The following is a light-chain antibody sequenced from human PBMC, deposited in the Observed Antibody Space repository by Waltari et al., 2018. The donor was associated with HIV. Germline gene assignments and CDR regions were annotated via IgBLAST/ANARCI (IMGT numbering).Light chain of an antibody. V-gene: IGLV1-40*01. Sequence: QSVLTPPPSVSGAPGQRVPISFSRRSSNPRASYYVHCYQHLPGTAPKLLIYGNLYRPSGVPDRFSASKSVTSASLAITGLQADDEADYYCQSYDSSLSGWVFGGGTKLTV. J-gene: IGLJ3*02. CDR3: QSYDSSLSGWV. CDR1: SSNPRASYY. CDR2: GNL.